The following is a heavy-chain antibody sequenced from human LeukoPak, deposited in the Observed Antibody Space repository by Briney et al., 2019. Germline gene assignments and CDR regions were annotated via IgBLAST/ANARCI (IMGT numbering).Heavy chain of an antibody. D-gene: IGHD3-10*01. CDR2: IYLSGNFI. J-gene: IGHJ4*02. CDR1: GFTFSRFS. Sequence: GGSLRLSCSTSGFTFSRFSMRWVRQAPGKGLEWVASIYLSGNFISYADSVKGRFTISRDNSKNTLYLQMNSLRAEDTAVYYCAKAQTVLLWQRSAFDYWGQGTLVTVSS. V-gene: IGHV3-23*05. CDR3: AKAQTVLLWQRSAFDY.